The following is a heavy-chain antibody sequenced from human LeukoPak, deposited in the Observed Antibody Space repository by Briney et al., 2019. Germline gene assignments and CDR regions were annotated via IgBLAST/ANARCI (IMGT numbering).Heavy chain of an antibody. Sequence: GGSLRLSCAASGFTFSSYGMHWVRQAPGKGLEWVAVISYDGSNKYYADSVKGRFTISRDNSKNTLYLQMNSLRAEDTAVYYCASSPYDYDSWSGYHPYYFDYWGQGTLVTVSS. V-gene: IGHV3-30*03. CDR1: GFTFSSYG. D-gene: IGHD3-3*01. CDR3: ASSPYDYDSWSGYHPYYFDY. J-gene: IGHJ4*02. CDR2: ISYDGSNK.